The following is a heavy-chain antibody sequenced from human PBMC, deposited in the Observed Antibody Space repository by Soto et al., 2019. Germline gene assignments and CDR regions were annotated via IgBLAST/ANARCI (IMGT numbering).Heavy chain of an antibody. Sequence: SETLSLTCTVSGGSISSYYWSWIRQPPGKGLEWIGSIYYSGSTYYNPSLKSRVTISVDTSKNQFSLKLSSVTAADTAVYYCASTVVVAATGVDFDLWGRGTLVTVSS. CDR1: GGSISSYY. CDR3: ASTVVVAATGVDFDL. V-gene: IGHV4-39*01. D-gene: IGHD2-15*01. J-gene: IGHJ2*01. CDR2: IYYSGST.